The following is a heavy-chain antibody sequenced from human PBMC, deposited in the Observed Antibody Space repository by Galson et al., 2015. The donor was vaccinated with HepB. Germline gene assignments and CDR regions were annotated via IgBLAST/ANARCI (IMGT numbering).Heavy chain of an antibody. V-gene: IGHV3-74*01. CDR2: INRDGSST. Sequence: SLRHACADSGFTFSSPWMHWARQAPGKGLVWVSRINRDGSSTNYEDYVKGRIAISRDNAKNTLYLQMSSLRAEDTAVYYCTMGIEVVPDASGMDVWGQGTTVTVSS. CDR1: GFTFSSPW. J-gene: IGHJ6*02. CDR3: TMGIEVVPDASGMDV. D-gene: IGHD2-2*03.